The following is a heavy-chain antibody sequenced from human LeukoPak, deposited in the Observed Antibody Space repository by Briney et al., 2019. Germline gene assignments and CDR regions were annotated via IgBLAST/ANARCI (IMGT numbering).Heavy chain of an antibody. D-gene: IGHD1-26*01. V-gene: IGHV1-46*01. Sequence: ASVKVSCKASGYTFTSYYMHWVRQAPGQGLEWMGIINPSGGSTSYAQKFHGRVTMTRDMSTSTVYMELSSLRSEDTAVYYCARAGPGSYRYTDFDYWGQGTLVTVSS. J-gene: IGHJ4*02. CDR1: GYTFTSYY. CDR3: ARAGPGSYRYTDFDY. CDR2: INPSGGST.